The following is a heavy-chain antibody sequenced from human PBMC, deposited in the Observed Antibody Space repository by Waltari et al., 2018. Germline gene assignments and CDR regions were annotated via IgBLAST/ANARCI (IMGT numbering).Heavy chain of an antibody. V-gene: IGHV4-34*01. D-gene: IGHD6-13*01. J-gene: IGHJ4*02. CDR1: GGSFSGYY. CDR3: ASGPDSSSSN. CDR2: INHSGST. Sequence: QVQLQQWGAGLLKPSETLSLTCAVYGGSFSGYYWSWIRQPPGKGLEWIGEINHSGSTNYTPSLKSRVTISVDTSKNHFSLKLSSVTAADTAVYYCASGPDSSSSNWGQGTLVTVSS.